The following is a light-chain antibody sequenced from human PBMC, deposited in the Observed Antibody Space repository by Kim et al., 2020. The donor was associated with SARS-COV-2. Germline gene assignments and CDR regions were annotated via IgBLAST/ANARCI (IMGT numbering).Light chain of an antibody. J-gene: IGLJ1*01. CDR3: KVWDTDTDHYV. Sequence: APGQTARITCGGINIGGHSVNWYHQKTGQAPVLVMYYDRDRPSGIPARFSGAKSASTATLTISRAEAGDEADYYCKVWDTDTDHYVFGTGTKVTVL. CDR1: NIGGHS. V-gene: IGLV3-21*01. CDR2: YDR.